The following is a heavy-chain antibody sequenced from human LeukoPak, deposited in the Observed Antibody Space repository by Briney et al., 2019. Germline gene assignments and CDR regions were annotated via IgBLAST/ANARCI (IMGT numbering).Heavy chain of an antibody. CDR2: IYYSGST. J-gene: IGHJ4*02. V-gene: IGHV4-30-4*08. CDR1: GGSISSGDYY. D-gene: IGHD6-13*01. Sequence: PSQTLSLTCTVSGGSISSGDYYWSWIRQPPGKGLEWVGYIYYSGSTYYNPSLKSRVTISVDTSKNQFSLKLSSVTAADTAVYYCARERAAASFHASYFDYWGQGTLVTVSS. CDR3: ARERAAASFHASYFDY.